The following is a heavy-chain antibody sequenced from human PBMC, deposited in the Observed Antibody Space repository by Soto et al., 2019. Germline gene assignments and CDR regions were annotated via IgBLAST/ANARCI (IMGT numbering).Heavy chain of an antibody. Sequence: EAQLVESGGGLVKPGGSMRLSCAASGFTFSSYSMNWVRQAPGKGLEWVSTISSSSSYIYYADSVKGRFTISRDNAKNSLYLQMNSLRAEDTAVYYCARDHYDARFDYWGQGTLVTVSS. CDR3: ARDHYDARFDY. V-gene: IGHV3-21*01. D-gene: IGHD3-22*01. CDR1: GFTFSSYS. CDR2: ISSSSSYI. J-gene: IGHJ4*02.